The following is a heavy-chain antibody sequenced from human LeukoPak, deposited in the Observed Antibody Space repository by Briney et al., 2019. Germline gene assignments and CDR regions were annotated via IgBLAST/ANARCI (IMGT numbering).Heavy chain of an antibody. CDR3: ARDRSYDSSGPQAFDI. CDR1: GFTVSSNY. Sequence: PGGSLRLSCAAYGFTVSSNYMSWLRQAPGKGLEWVSVSYSGGSTYYADSVKGRFTISRDNSKNTLYLQMNSLRAEDTAVYYCARDRSYDSSGPQAFDIWGQGTMVTVSS. CDR2: SYSGGST. V-gene: IGHV3-66*02. D-gene: IGHD3-22*01. J-gene: IGHJ3*02.